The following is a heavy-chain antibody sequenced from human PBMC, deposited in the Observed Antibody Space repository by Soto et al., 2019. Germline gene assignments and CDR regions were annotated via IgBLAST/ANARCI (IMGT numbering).Heavy chain of an antibody. CDR1: GFTFSTYG. J-gene: IGHJ4*02. CDR2: VRYDGGAE. Sequence: QVQLVESGGGVVHPGTSLRLSCAASGFTFSTYGMHWVRQAPGKGLEYVAGVRYDGGAEYYVDSVRGKFAISRDSYKNMLSLQVNSLEAEDTAVYYCARWFFSADYPGHFDHWGQGTPVTVSS. CDR3: ARWFFSADYPGHFDH. V-gene: IGHV3-33*01. D-gene: IGHD3-10*01.